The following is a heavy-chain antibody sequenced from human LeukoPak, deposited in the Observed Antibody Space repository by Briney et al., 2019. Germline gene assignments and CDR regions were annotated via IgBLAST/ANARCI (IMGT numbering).Heavy chain of an antibody. CDR2: ISAYNGNT. Sequence: VASVKVSCKASGYTFTSYGISWVRQAPGQGLEWMGWISAYNGNTNYAQKLQGRVTMTEDTSTDTAYMELSSLRSEDTAVYYCATVGYYYDSSGYYFWGQGTLVTVSS. CDR3: ATVGYYYDSSGYYF. CDR1: GYTFTSYG. J-gene: IGHJ4*02. V-gene: IGHV1-18*01. D-gene: IGHD3-22*01.